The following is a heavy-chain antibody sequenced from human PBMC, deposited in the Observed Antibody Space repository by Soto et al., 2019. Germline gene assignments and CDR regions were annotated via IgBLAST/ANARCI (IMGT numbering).Heavy chain of an antibody. Sequence: QVQLKQSGGEVKNSGASVKVSCQSAGYAFIKYGINWVRQAPGKGLEWLGWISPYNGDTNYAQSLQDRITMTRDTSTRIGYMDKRNLRHNDTAVYYCARVAPIEIEPRAANCYINHGRDVWGQGT. CDR3: ARVAPIEIEPRAANCYINHGRDV. CDR2: ISPYNGDT. D-gene: IGHD2-21*01. CDR1: GYAFIKYG. V-gene: IGHV1-18*01. J-gene: IGHJ6*02.